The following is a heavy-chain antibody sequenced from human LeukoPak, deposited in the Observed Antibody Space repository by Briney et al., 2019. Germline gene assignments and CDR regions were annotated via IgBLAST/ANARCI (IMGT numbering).Heavy chain of an antibody. CDR3: ARDNDSSGWYWQIDY. CDR1: GYTFTGYY. Sequence: ASVKVSCKASGYTFTGYYMHWVRQAPGQGLEWMGWINPNSGGTNYAQKFQGRVTMTRDTSISTAYMELSRLRSDDTAVYYCARDNDSSGWYWQIDYWGEGTLVTVSS. V-gene: IGHV1-2*02. D-gene: IGHD6-19*01. CDR2: INPNSGGT. J-gene: IGHJ4*02.